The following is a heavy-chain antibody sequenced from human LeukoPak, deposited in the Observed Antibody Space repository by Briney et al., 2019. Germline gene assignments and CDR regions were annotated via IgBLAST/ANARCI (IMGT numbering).Heavy chain of an antibody. CDR2: IYHDGRT. V-gene: IGHV4-38-2*02. Sequence: SETLSLTCTVSGYSISSGYCWGWIRQPPGKGLEWIGTIYHDGRTYFNPSLKSRVTISLDTSKNQFSLKLRSVTAADTAVYYCARTTEGYCRGSTCYYYYYYMNVWGKGTTVTVSS. D-gene: IGHD2-15*01. CDR3: ARTTEGYCRGSTCYYYYYYMNV. J-gene: IGHJ6*03. CDR1: GYSISSGYC.